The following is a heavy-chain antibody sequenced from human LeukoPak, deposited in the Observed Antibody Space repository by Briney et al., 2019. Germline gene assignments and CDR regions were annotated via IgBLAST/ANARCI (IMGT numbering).Heavy chain of an antibody. D-gene: IGHD1-26*01. J-gene: IGHJ6*03. CDR3: ARDPYSGNYGNDYYYYMDV. Sequence: PSETLSLTCTVSGGSISSSIYYMRWVRQAPGKGLEWVSVIYSGGSTYYADSVKGRFTISRDNSKNTLYLQMDSLGPEDTAVYYCARDPYSGNYGNDYYYYMDVWGKGTTVTISS. CDR2: IYSGGST. CDR1: GGSISSSIYY. V-gene: IGHV3-53*01.